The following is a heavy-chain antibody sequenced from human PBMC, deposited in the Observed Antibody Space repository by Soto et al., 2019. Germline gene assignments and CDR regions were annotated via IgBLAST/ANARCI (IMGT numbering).Heavy chain of an antibody. Sequence: SETLSLTCTVSGGSISSYYWSWIRQPPGKGLEWIGYIYYSGSTNYNPSLKSRVTISVDTSKNQFSLKLSSVTAADTAVYYCAGIYGDYAYYYYYMDVWGKGTTVTVSS. CDR2: IYYSGST. CDR3: AGIYGDYAYYYYYMDV. J-gene: IGHJ6*03. CDR1: GGSISSYY. D-gene: IGHD4-17*01. V-gene: IGHV4-59*08.